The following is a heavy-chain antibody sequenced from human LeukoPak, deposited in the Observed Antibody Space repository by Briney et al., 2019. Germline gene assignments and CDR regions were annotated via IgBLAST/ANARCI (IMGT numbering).Heavy chain of an antibody. Sequence: SGGPLRLSCAASGFTFSSYSMNWVRQAPGKGLEWVSSISSSSSYIYYADSVKGRFTISRDNAKNSLYLQMNSLRAEDTAVYYCAIIVGATTYGYWGQGTLVTVSS. J-gene: IGHJ4*02. V-gene: IGHV3-21*01. D-gene: IGHD1-26*01. CDR1: GFTFSSYS. CDR2: ISSSSSYI. CDR3: AIIVGATTYGY.